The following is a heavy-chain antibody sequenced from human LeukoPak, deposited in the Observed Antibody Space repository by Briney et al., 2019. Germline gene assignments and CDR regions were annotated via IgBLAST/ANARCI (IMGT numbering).Heavy chain of an antibody. J-gene: IGHJ4*02. CDR3: VGHSDY. D-gene: IGHD3-16*01. Sequence: PGGSLRLSCAASGFTFSRYWMGWVRQAPGKGLEWVANIKEDGSKKNYVDSVKGRFTISRDNAENSVYLQMNSLRAEDTAVYYCVGHSDYWGQGTLVTVSS. CDR2: IKEDGSKK. CDR1: GFTFSRYW. V-gene: IGHV3-7*01.